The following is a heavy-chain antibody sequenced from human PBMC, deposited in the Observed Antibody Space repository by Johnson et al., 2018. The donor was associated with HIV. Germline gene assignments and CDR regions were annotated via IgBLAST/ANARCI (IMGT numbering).Heavy chain of an antibody. CDR2: ISGSGGST. V-gene: IGHV3-23*04. D-gene: IGHD3-10*02. Sequence: VQLVESGGGLVQPGGSLRLSCAASGFTFSSYAMSWVRQAPGKGLEWVSAISGSGGSTYYADSVKGRFTISRDNSKNTLYLQMNSLRAEETAVYYCARGDMFSRTWPEAFDIWGQGRVVTVSS. CDR1: GFTFSSYA. J-gene: IGHJ3*02. CDR3: ARGDMFSRTWPEAFDI.